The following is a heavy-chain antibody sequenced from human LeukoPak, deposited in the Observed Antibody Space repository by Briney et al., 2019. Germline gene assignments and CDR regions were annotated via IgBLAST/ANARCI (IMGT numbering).Heavy chain of an antibody. CDR3: ARGLSAIVY. J-gene: IGHJ4*02. Sequence: SETLSLTCAVYGGSFSGYYWSWVRQPPGKGLEWIGEINHSGSTNYNPSLKSRVTISVDTSKNQFSLKLSSVTAADTAVYYCARGLSAIVYWGQGTLVTVSS. V-gene: IGHV4-34*01. D-gene: IGHD2-15*01. CDR2: INHSGST. CDR1: GGSFSGYY.